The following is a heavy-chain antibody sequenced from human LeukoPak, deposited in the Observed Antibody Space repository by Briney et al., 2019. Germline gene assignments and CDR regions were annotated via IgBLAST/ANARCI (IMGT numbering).Heavy chain of an antibody. CDR2: MNPNSGNT. CDR3: ARSGYDWYYFDY. CDR1: GYTFTSYD. Sequence: ASVKVSCKASGYTFTSYDINWVRQATGQGLEWMGWMNPNSGNTGCAQKFQGRVTMTRNTSISTAYMELSSLRSEDTAVYYCARSGYDWYYFDYWGQGTLVTVSS. D-gene: IGHD5-12*01. V-gene: IGHV1-8*01. J-gene: IGHJ4*02.